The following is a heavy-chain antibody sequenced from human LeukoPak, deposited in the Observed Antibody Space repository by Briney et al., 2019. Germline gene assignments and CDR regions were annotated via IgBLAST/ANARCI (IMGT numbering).Heavy chain of an antibody. D-gene: IGHD4/OR15-4a*01. CDR2: ISGNGANK. J-gene: IGHJ5*02. CDR1: GFTLNTYA. V-gene: IGHV3-23*01. CDR3: AKGLGALDL. Sequence: GGSLRLSCAAPGFTLNTYAMTWVRQGPGKGLEWVSAISGNGANKFYADSMKGRFTISRDKSKNTLYLQMNSLRVEDTALYYCAKGLGALDLWGQGTLVTVSS.